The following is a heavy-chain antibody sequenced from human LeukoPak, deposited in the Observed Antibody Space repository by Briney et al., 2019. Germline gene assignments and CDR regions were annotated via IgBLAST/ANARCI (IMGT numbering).Heavy chain of an antibody. CDR3: ARDGLGELPLGYGMDV. J-gene: IGHJ6*04. CDR2: ISSSSSYI. V-gene: IGHV3-21*01. Sequence: PGGSLRLSCAASGFTFSDHYMDWVRQAPGKGLEWVSSISSSSSYIYYADSVKGRFTISRDNAKNSLYLQMNSLRAEDTAVYYCARDGLGELPLGYGMDVWGKGTTVTVSS. D-gene: IGHD3-10*01. CDR1: GFTFSDHY.